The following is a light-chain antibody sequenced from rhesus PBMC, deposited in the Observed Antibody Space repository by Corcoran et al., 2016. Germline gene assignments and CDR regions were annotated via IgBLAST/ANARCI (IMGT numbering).Light chain of an antibody. V-gene: IGKV3-24*03. Sequence: EIAMTQSPATLAVSPGERATLSCRASQSVSSYLAWYQPKPGQAPRLLIYGASRRATGIPDRFSGSGSGTEFTLNISSLEPEDVGVYFCLQGSNWPRTFVQGTKVEIK. CDR1: QSVSSY. CDR3: LQGSNWPRT. CDR2: GAS. J-gene: IGKJ1*01.